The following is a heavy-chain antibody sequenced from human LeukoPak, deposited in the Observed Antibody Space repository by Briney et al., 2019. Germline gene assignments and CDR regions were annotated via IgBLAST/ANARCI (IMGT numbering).Heavy chain of an antibody. Sequence: GGSLRLSCAASGFTFRSYGMHWVRQAPGKGLEWVAFIRYDGSNKYYADSVKGRFTISRDNSKNTLYLQMNSLRAEDTAVYYCAKSVTTMLRGYFDYWGQGTLVTVSS. CDR2: IRYDGSNK. CDR3: AKSVTTMLRGYFDY. CDR1: GFTFRSYG. V-gene: IGHV3-30*02. D-gene: IGHD3-10*01. J-gene: IGHJ4*02.